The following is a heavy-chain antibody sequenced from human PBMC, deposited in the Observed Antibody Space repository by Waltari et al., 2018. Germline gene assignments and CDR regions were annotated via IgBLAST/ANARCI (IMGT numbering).Heavy chain of an antibody. Sequence: QVQLVQSGAEVKKPGASVKVSCKVSGYTLPELSMHWVGPAPGKGLECMGGFDPEDGEKIYAQKFQGRVTMTEDTSTATAYMGLSSLRSEDTAVYYCATDRNLRYFDYWGQGTLVTVSS. J-gene: IGHJ4*02. CDR2: FDPEDGEK. V-gene: IGHV1-24*01. CDR1: GYTLPELS. CDR3: ATDRNLRYFDY. D-gene: IGHD3-9*01.